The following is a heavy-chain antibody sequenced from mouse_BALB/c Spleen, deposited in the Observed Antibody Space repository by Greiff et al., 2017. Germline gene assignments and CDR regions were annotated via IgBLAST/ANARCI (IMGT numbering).Heavy chain of an antibody. J-gene: IGHJ1*01. V-gene: IGHV1S56*01. D-gene: IGHD4-1*01. CDR1: GYTFTSYY. CDR2: IYPGNVNT. CDR3: ARWDEGWYFDV. Sequence: QVQLQQSGPELVKPGASVRISCKASGYTFTSYYIHWVKQRPGQGLEWIGWIYPGNVNTKYNEKFKGKATLTADKSSSTAYMQLSSLTSEDSAVYFCARWDEGWYFDVWGAGTTVTVSS.